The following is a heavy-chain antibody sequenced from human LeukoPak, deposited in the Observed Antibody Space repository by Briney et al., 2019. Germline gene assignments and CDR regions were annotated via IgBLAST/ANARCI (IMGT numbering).Heavy chain of an antibody. V-gene: IGHV6-1*01. J-gene: IGHJ3*01. D-gene: IGHD1-26*01. CDR3: AGDFAIVGSMTSRGDGFDV. Sequence: SQTLSLTCAISGDSVSSKNAAWSWVRQSPSRGLEWLGRTYYRSRWYNDYALSVKGRITINPDTSKNQFSLQLTSLTPEDTAVYYCAGDFAIVGSMTSRGDGFDVWGQGTMVTVSS. CDR2: TYYRSRWYN. CDR1: GDSVSSKNAA.